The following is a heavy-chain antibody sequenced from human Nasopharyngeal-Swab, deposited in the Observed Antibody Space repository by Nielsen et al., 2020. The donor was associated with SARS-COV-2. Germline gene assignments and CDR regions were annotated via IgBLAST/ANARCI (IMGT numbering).Heavy chain of an antibody. V-gene: IGHV3-33*01. CDR1: GFTFSTTA. CDR2: IWFDGIKN. CDR3: VRQFGGSADF. Sequence: GESLKIPCAASGFTFSTTAMHWVRQAPGKGLEWVGFIWFDGIKNYYTDSVKGRFTISRDNSKNTLYLQMNSLGAEDTAVYYCVRQFGGSADFWGQGTLVTVSS. D-gene: IGHD6-25*01. J-gene: IGHJ4*02.